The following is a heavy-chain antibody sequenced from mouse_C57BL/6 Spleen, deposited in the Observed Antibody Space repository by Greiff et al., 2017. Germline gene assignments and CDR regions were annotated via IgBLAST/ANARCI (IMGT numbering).Heavy chain of an antibody. CDR3: ARWRGSYEYFDV. D-gene: IGHD1-1*02. Sequence: EVHLVESGGGLVQPGGSLSLSCAASGFTFTDYYMSWVRQPPGKALEWLGFIRNKANGYTTEYSVAVKGRFTISRDNSQSILYLQMNALRAEDSATYYCARWRGSYEYFDVWGTGTTVTVSS. CDR2: IRNKANGYTT. V-gene: IGHV7-3*01. CDR1: GFTFTDYY. J-gene: IGHJ1*03.